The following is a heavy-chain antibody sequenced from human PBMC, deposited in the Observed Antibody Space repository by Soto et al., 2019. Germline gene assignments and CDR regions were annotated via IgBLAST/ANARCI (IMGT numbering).Heavy chain of an antibody. J-gene: IGHJ4*02. CDR3: ARNPIPRGPVY. D-gene: IGHD1-26*01. Sequence: SETLSRTCTVSGGSISSGGYYWSWIRQHPGKGLEWIGYIYYSGSTYYNPSLKSRVTISVDTSKNQFSLKLSSVTAADTAVYYCARNPIPRGPVYWGQGTLVTVSS. CDR2: IYYSGST. V-gene: IGHV4-31*03. CDR1: GGSISSGGYY.